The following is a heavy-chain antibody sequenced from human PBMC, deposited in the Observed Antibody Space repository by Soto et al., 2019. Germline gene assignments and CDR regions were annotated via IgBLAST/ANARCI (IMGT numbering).Heavy chain of an antibody. CDR2: INHSGNT. V-gene: IGHV4-34*01. D-gene: IGHD4-17*01. CDR1: GGSFSGYY. Sequence: SETLSLTCAVYGGSFSGYYWTWIRQSPGKGLEWIGEINHSGNTNYNPSLKSRVTISVDTSKNQFSLMLSSVTAADTAVYYCARDPLGTTLPGYSPWGQGTLVTVSS. CDR3: ARDPLGTTLPGYSP. J-gene: IGHJ5*02.